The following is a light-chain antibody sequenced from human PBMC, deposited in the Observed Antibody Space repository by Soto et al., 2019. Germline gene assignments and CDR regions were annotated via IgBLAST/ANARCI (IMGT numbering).Light chain of an antibody. V-gene: IGLV4-69*01. J-gene: IGLJ1*01. CDR1: SGHSSYA. Sequence: QPVLTQSLSASASLGASVKLTCTLSSGHSSYAIAWHQQQPEKGPRYLMKLNSDGSHSKGDGIPDRFSGSSSGAERYLTISSLKSEDEADYYCQTWGTGIQVFGTGTKLTVL. CDR3: QTWGTGIQV. CDR2: LNSDGSH.